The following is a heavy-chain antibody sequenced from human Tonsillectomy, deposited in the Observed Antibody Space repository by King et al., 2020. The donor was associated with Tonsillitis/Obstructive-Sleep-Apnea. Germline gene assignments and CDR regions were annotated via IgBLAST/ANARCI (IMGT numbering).Heavy chain of an antibody. CDR1: GFTFSSYP. CDR3: ARDAVEYDFWSGYFDY. Sequence: VQLVESGGGVVQPGRSLRLSCAASGFTFSSYPMHWVRQAPGKGLEWVAVISYDGSNKYYADSVKGRFTISRDNSKNTLYLQMNILRAEDTAVYYCARDAVEYDFWSGYFDYWGQGTMVTVSS. CDR2: ISYDGSNK. J-gene: IGHJ4*02. D-gene: IGHD3-3*01. V-gene: IGHV3-30*01.